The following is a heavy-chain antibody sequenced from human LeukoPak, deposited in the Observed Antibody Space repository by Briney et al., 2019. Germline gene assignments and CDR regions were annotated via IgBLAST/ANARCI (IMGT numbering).Heavy chain of an antibody. Sequence: SETLSLTCAVYGGSFSGYYWSWIRQPPGKGLEWIGGINQSGSTKYNPSFESRVTISVDPSKNQLALKLSSVTAADTAVYYCARGPGSGSYFAWFDPWGQGDLVTVSS. CDR3: ARGPGSGSYFAWFDP. V-gene: IGHV4-34*01. D-gene: IGHD3-10*01. CDR1: GGSFSGYY. J-gene: IGHJ5*02. CDR2: INQSGST.